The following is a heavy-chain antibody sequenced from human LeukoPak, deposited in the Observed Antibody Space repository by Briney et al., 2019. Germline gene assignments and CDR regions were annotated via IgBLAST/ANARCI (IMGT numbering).Heavy chain of an antibody. V-gene: IGHV4-4*02. CDR1: GGCISSSNW. D-gene: IGHD1-14*01. CDR2: IYHSGST. CDR3: ARGGYKYDY. Sequence: KASETLSLTCAVSGGCISSSNWWSWVRQPPGKGLEWIGEIYHSGSTNYNPSLKSRVTISVDTSKNQFSLKLSSVTAADTAVYYCARGGYKYDYWGQGTLVTVSS. J-gene: IGHJ4*02.